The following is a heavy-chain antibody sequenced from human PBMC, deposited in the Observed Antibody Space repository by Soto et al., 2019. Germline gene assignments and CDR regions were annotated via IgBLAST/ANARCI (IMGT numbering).Heavy chain of an antibody. D-gene: IGHD3-22*01. Sequence: QITLKESGPTLVKPTQTLTLTCTFSGFSLSTTGVGVGWIRQPPEKALEWLALIYGDDDKRYSPSLKSRLTITKDTSKNQVVLTMTNMDPVDTATYYCAHILSGYNAFDIWGQGTMVTVSS. CDR3: AHILSGYNAFDI. J-gene: IGHJ3*02. CDR2: IYGDDDK. V-gene: IGHV2-5*02. CDR1: GFSLSTTGVG.